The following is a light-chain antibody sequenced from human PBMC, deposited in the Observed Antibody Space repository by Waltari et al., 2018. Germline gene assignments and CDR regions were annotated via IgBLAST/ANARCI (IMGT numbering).Light chain of an antibody. Sequence: QSALTQPASVSGSPGQSITISCTGSSSDVGGYKYVSWYQQHPGKAPKLIIFDVSGRHCGVSTRFSGSNSGNTASLTSSGLQPDDEAEYHCISYTSSRHYVFGSGTKVIVL. V-gene: IGLV2-14*03. CDR3: ISYTSSRHYV. J-gene: IGLJ1*01. CDR1: SSDVGGYKY. CDR2: DVS.